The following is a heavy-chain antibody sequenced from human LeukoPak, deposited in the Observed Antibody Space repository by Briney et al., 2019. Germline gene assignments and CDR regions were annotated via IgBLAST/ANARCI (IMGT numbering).Heavy chain of an antibody. J-gene: IGHJ4*02. Sequence: PGGSLRLSCAASGFSFSNYAMTWVRQAPGKGLEWVSTISSGDDITYYADSVKGRFTISRDNSKNTLYLQMNSLRAEDTAVYYCARDLDNWNDDLDYWGQGTLVTVSS. V-gene: IGHV3-23*01. CDR2: ISSGDDIT. CDR3: ARDLDNWNDDLDY. CDR1: GFSFSNYA. D-gene: IGHD1-20*01.